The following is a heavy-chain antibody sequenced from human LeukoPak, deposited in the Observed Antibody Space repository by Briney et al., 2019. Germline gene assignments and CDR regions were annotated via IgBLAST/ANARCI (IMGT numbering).Heavy chain of an antibody. CDR1: GGSITSSSYY. D-gene: IGHD3-10*01. CDR2: IYYSGSP. Sequence: SETLSLTCTVSGGSITSSSYYWGWIRQPPGKGLEWIGSIYYSGSPYYNPPLKSRVTMSVDTSKNQFSLKLSSVTAADTAVYYCARDLIVPDAMTGSGSYSTDYWGQGTLATVSS. J-gene: IGHJ4*02. V-gene: IGHV4-39*07. CDR3: ARDLIVPDAMTGSGSYSTDY.